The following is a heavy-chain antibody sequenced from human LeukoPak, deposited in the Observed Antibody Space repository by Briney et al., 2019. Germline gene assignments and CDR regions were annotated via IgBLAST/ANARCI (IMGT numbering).Heavy chain of an antibody. CDR3: ARAPITSPFYFDY. D-gene: IGHD2-2*01. CDR1: GFAFDEHG. J-gene: IGHJ4*02. V-gene: IGHV3-20*04. Sequence: GGSLRLSCTASGFAFDEHGMSWVRQVPGKGVEWVSGINWSGGSTGYADPLRGRFTISRDNAKNSLYLQMDSLRAEDTALYYCARAPITSPFYFDYWGQGTLVTVSS. CDR2: INWSGGST.